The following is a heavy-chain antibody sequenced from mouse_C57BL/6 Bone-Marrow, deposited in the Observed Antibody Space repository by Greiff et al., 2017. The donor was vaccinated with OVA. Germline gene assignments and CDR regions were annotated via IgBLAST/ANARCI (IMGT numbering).Heavy chain of an antibody. Sequence: QVQLKQSGAELVRPGTSVKMSCKASGYTFTNYWIGWAKQRPGHGLEWIGDLYPGGGYTNYNEKFKGKATLTADKSASTAYMQFSSLTSEDSAIYYCARGDYPYAMDYWGQGTSVTVSS. J-gene: IGHJ4*01. CDR3: ARGDYPYAMDY. D-gene: IGHD2-13*01. V-gene: IGHV1-63*01. CDR1: GYTFTNYW. CDR2: LYPGGGYT.